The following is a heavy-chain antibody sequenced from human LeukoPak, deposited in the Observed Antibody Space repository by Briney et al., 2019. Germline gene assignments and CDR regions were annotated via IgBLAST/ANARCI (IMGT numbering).Heavy chain of an antibody. Sequence: SGTLSLTCTVSGASISSYYWNWIRQPPGKGLEWIGYIYYSGSTNYNPSLKSRVTISVDTSKNQFSLKLSSVTAADTAVYYCARSDQSGYETFFDYWGQGTLVTVSS. CDR3: ARSDQSGYETFFDY. CDR1: GASISSYY. V-gene: IGHV4-59*01. D-gene: IGHD5-12*01. J-gene: IGHJ4*02. CDR2: IYYSGST.